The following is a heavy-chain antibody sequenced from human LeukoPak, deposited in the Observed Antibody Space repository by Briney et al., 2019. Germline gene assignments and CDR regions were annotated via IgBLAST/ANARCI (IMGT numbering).Heavy chain of an antibody. CDR3: ARVGSIAVADQFDY. J-gene: IGHJ4*02. CDR1: GYTFTSYG. Sequence: ASVKVSCKASGYTFTSYGISWVRQAPGQGLEGMGWISAYNGNTNYAQKLQGRVTMTTDTSTSTAYMELRSLRSDDTAVYYCARVGSIAVADQFDYWGQGTLVTVSS. CDR2: ISAYNGNT. V-gene: IGHV1-18*01. D-gene: IGHD6-19*01.